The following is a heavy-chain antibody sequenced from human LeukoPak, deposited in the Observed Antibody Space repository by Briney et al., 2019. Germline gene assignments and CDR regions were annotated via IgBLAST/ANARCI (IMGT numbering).Heavy chain of an antibody. CDR1: GFTFSSYA. CDR2: ISGSGDNT. V-gene: IGHV3-23*01. J-gene: IGHJ4*02. CDR3: AKESDSSSWYPHFDY. Sequence: GGSLRLSCAASGFTFSSYAMSWVRQVPGKGLEWVSVISGSGDNTYYADSVKGRFTISRDNSKNMLYLQMNSLRAEDTAVYYCAKESDSSSWYPHFDYWGQGTLVTVSS. D-gene: IGHD6-13*01.